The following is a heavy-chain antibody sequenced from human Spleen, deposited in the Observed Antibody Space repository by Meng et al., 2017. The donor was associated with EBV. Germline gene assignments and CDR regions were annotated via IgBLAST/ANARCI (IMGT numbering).Heavy chain of an antibody. V-gene: IGHV1-69*06. CDR2: IIPSFGTA. CDR3: AREVGSSRDY. CDR1: GGTFSSNG. J-gene: IGHJ4*02. D-gene: IGHD6-6*01. Sequence: QGRLVQSGAEVKTPGSSGKVACKASGGTFSSNGISWVRQAPGQGLEWMGGIIPSFGTANYAQKFQGRITITADKSTSTGYMELSSLRSDDTAMYYCAREVGSSRDYWGQGTLVTVSS.